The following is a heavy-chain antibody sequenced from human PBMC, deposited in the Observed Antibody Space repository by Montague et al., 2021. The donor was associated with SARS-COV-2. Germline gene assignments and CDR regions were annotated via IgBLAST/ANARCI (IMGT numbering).Heavy chain of an antibody. Sequence: SETLSLTCTVSGASISTGSYRGWIRQPPGKGLEWIGTIYHSGSTYFNPSLKSRATISVDTSKNQFSLNLSSVTAADTAVYYCAKVAGSHDTFDIWGRGTMVTVSS. J-gene: IGHJ3*02. CDR1: GASISTGSY. CDR3: AKVAGSHDTFDI. D-gene: IGHD6-19*01. V-gene: IGHV4-38-2*02. CDR2: IYHSGST.